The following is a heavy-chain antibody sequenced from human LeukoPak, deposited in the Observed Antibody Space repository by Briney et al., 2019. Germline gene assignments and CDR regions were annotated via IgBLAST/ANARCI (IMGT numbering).Heavy chain of an antibody. CDR2: IRSKAYGGTT. CDR1: GFTFGDYA. D-gene: IGHD5-18*01. CDR3: TRFEYSYGYTDAFDI. Sequence: GGSLRLSCTASGFTFGDYAMSWFRQAPGKGLEWVGFIRSKAYGGTTEYAASVKGRFTISRDDSKSIAYLQMNSLKTEDTAVYYCTRFEYSYGYTDAFDIWGQGTMVTVSS. V-gene: IGHV3-49*03. J-gene: IGHJ3*02.